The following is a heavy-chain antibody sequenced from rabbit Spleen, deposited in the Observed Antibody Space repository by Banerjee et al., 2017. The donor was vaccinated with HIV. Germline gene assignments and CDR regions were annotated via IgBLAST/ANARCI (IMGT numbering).Heavy chain of an antibody. CDR1: GFSFSSSYY. V-gene: IGHV1S40*01. Sequence: QSLEESGGDMVKPGASLTLTCTASGFSFSSSYYICWVRQAPGKGPEWIGCIYPDGSGSTAYASWAKGRFTISKTSSTTLTLQMTSLTAADTATYFCARTTYGYDDYADLYYAAMDLWGPGTLVTVS. CDR2: IYPDGSGST. D-gene: IGHD6-1*01. CDR3: ARTTYGYDDYADLYYAAMDL. J-gene: IGHJ6*01.